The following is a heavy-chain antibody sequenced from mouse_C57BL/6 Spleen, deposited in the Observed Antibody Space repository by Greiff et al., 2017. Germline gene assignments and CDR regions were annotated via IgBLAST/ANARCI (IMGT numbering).Heavy chain of an antibody. CDR2: INPGSGGT. V-gene: IGHV1-54*01. Sequence: QVQLKESGAELVRPGTSVKVSCKASGYAFTNYLIEWVKQRPGQGLEWIGVINPGSGGTNYNEKFKGKATLTADKSSSTAYMQLSSLTSEDSAVYFCSRGGYYDGFAYWGQGTLVTVSA. J-gene: IGHJ3*01. CDR1: GYAFTNYL. D-gene: IGHD1-1*01. CDR3: SRGGYYDGFAY.